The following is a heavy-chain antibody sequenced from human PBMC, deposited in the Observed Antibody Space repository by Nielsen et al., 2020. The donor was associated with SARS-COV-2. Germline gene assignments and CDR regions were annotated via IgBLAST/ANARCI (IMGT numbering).Heavy chain of an antibody. CDR2: IVVGSGNT. CDR3: AADHGIAAAPDAFDI. CDR1: GFTFTSSA. D-gene: IGHD6-13*01. Sequence: SVKVSCKASGFTFTSSAMQWVRQARGQRLEWIGWIVVGSGNTNYAQKFQERVTITRDMSTSTAYMELSSLRSEDTAVYYCAADHGIAAAPDAFDIWGQGTMVTVSS. V-gene: IGHV1-58*02. J-gene: IGHJ3*02.